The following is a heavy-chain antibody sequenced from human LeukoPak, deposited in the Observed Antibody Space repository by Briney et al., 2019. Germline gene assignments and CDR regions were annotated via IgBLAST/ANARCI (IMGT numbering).Heavy chain of an antibody. J-gene: IGHJ5*02. Sequence: GGSLRLPCAGSGFIFSNYGIHWVRQAPGKGLEWVTVVSNNGRTTYYADSVKGRFTISRDNSKNTLYLQMNSLRSEDTAIYYCAREGLGPTFSAWFDHWGQGTLVTVSS. V-gene: IGHV3-30*03. D-gene: IGHD1-1*01. CDR1: GFIFSNYG. CDR2: VSNNGRTT. CDR3: AREGLGPTFSAWFDH.